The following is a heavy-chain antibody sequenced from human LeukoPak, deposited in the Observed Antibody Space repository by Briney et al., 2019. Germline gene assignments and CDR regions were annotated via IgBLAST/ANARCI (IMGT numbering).Heavy chain of an antibody. D-gene: IGHD6-6*01. V-gene: IGHV3-23*01. CDR3: AKRIQYSSSSAYFDY. CDR1: GFIFSGYG. CDR2: ISDSGGDT. J-gene: IGHJ4*02. Sequence: GGSLRLSCEASGFIFSGYGMNWVRQAPGKGLEWVSSISDSGGDTYYAESVKGRFTISRDNSRNTLYLQMNSLRVEDTAVYYCAKRIQYSSSSAYFDYWGQGSLVAVSS.